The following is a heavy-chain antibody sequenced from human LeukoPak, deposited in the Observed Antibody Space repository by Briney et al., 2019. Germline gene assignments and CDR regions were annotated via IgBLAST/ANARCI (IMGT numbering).Heavy chain of an antibody. CDR1: GVSISSNY. J-gene: IGHJ4*02. CDR3: ATLRDGYEFDY. V-gene: IGHV4-59*01. Sequence: SETLSLTCTVSGVSISSNYWSWIRQPPGKGLEWIGYIYNGGSTNYNPSLKSRVTLSVDASKTQFSLKLTSVTAADTAVYYCATLRDGYEFDYWGQGTLVTVSS. D-gene: IGHD5-24*01. CDR2: IYNGGST.